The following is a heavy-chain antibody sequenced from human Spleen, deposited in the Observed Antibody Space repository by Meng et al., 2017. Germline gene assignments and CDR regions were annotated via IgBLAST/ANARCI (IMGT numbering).Heavy chain of an antibody. CDR1: VYSFSIYG. J-gene: IGHJ3*02. D-gene: IGHD2-15*01. V-gene: IGHV1-18*01. CDR2: ISDYTDSA. Sequence: SVHVSCKASVYSFSIYGISWVRQSPGQGLEWMGWISDYTDSAKYAQNLQGRITMTTDTITNPTYMEGRSLRSDDTAVYYCARDCMCSGGSCLDVFDIWGQGTMVTVSS. CDR3: ARDCMCSGGSCLDVFDI.